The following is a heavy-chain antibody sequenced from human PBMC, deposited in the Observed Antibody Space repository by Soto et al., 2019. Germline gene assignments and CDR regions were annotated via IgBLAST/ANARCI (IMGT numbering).Heavy chain of an antibody. CDR1: GYSISSGYY. D-gene: IGHD6-13*01. CDR2: IYHSGST. CDR3: AREYSTLENDY. V-gene: IGHV4-38-2*02. J-gene: IGHJ4*02. Sequence: SETLSLTCAVSGYSISSGYYWGWIRQPPGKGLEWIGSIYHSGSTYYNPSLMSRVTISVDTSKNQFSLKLSSVTAADTAVYYCAREYSTLENDYWGQGTLVTVSS.